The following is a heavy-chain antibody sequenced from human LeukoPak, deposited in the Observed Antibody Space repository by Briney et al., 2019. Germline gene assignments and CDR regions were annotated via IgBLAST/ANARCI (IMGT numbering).Heavy chain of an antibody. Sequence: SETLSLTCTVSGGSISSSSYYWGWIRQPPGKGLEWIGSIYYSGSTYYNPSLKSRVTISVDTSKNQFSLKLSSVTAADTAVYYCARLRGLGPSDTFDIWGQGTMVTVSS. J-gene: IGHJ3*02. D-gene: IGHD2-15*01. V-gene: IGHV4-39*01. CDR3: ARLRGLGPSDTFDI. CDR2: IYYSGST. CDR1: GGSISSSSYY.